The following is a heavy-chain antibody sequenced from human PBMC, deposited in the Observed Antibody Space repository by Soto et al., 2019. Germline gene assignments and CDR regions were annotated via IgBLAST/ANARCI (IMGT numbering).Heavy chain of an antibody. V-gene: IGHV3-23*01. J-gene: IGHJ5*01. D-gene: IGHD6-13*01. CDR1: GFTFSSYA. CDR3: AKGYCSSWFDS. CDR2: ISGSGGNT. Sequence: EVQLLESGEGLVQPGGSLRLSCAASGFTFSSYAMSWVRQAPGKGLEWVSAISGSGGNTYYADSVKGRFTISRDNSKNTLYLQINSPRADDTAVYYCAKGYCSSWFDSWGQGTLVTVS.